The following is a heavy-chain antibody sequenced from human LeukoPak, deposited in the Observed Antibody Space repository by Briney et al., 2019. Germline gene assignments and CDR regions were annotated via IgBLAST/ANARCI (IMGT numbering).Heavy chain of an antibody. D-gene: IGHD2-15*01. V-gene: IGHV3-30*03. CDR3: ARDLRYCIGGSCYSGRRGMDV. CDR2: ISYDGTNK. J-gene: IGHJ6*03. CDR1: GFTFSSYE. Sequence: GGSLRLSCAASGFTFSSYEMNWVRQAPGKGLEWVAAISYDGTNKYYVDSVKGRFTISRDNSKNTLYLQMNSLRAEDTAVYFCARDLRYCIGGSCYSGRRGMDVWGKGTTVTVSS.